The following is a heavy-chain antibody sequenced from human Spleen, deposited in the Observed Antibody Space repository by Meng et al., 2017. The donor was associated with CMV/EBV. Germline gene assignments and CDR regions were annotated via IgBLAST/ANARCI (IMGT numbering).Heavy chain of an antibody. V-gene: IGHV3-30*02. CDR3: AKDRGSGWSEYYFDY. J-gene: IGHJ4*02. CDR2: IRYDGSKR. D-gene: IGHD6-19*01. Sequence: GGSLRLSCATSGFSFSDYGMYWVRQAPGKGLEWVGFIRYDGSKRYYVDSVKGRFTISRDNAKNSLYLQMNSLRAEDTAVYYCAKDRGSGWSEYYFDYWGQGTLVTVSS. CDR1: GFSFSDYG.